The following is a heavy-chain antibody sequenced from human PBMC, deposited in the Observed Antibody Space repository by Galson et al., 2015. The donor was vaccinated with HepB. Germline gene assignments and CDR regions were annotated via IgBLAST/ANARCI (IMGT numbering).Heavy chain of an antibody. CDR3: TRGSYYDFWSGYWGYYFDY. CDR2: IRSKAYGGTT. V-gene: IGHV3-49*03. D-gene: IGHD3-3*01. CDR1: GFTFGDYA. J-gene: IGHJ4*02. Sequence: SLRLSCAASGFTFGDYAMSWFRQAPGKGLEWVGSIRSKAYGGTTEYAASVKGRFTISRDDSKSIAYLQMNSLKTEDTAVYYCTRGSYYDFWSGYWGYYFDYWGQGTLVTVSS.